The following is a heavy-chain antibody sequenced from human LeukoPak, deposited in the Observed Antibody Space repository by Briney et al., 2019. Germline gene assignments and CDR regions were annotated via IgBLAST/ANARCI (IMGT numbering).Heavy chain of an antibody. CDR1: GGSISSNNW. CDR2: IYHSGST. J-gene: IGHJ2*01. Sequence: PSGTLSLTCAVSGGSISSNNWWSWVRQPPGKGLEWIGEIYHSGSTNYNPSLKSRVTISVDTSKNQFSLKLSSVTAADTAVYYCARMHYYNNSGYYWYFDLWGRGTLVTVSS. V-gene: IGHV4-4*02. CDR3: ARMHYYNNSGYYWYFDL. D-gene: IGHD3-22*01.